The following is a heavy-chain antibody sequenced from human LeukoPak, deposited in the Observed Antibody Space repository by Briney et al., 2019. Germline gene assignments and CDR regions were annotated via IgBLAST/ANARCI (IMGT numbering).Heavy chain of an antibody. CDR3: ARVAAAGSFDY. V-gene: IGHV4-59*01. D-gene: IGHD6-13*01. CDR1: GGSISSYY. CDR2: IYYSGST. J-gene: IGHJ4*02. Sequence: SETLSLTCTVSGGSISSYYWSWIRQPPGKGLEWIGYIYYSGSTNYNPSLKSRVTISVDTSKNRFSLKLSSVTAADTAVYYCARVAAAGSFDYWGQGTLVTVSS.